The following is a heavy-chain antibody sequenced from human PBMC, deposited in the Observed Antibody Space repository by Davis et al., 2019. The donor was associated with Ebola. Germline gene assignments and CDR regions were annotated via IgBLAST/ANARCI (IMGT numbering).Heavy chain of an antibody. D-gene: IGHD2-21*02. CDR1: GFTFSSYS. Sequence: GESLKISCTASGFTFSSYSMNWVRQAPGKGLEWVSSISSSSSYIYYADSVKGRFTISRDNAMNSLYLQMNSLRAEDTAVYYCARDELLTASLFDYWGQGTLVTVSS. CDR3: ARDELLTASLFDY. V-gene: IGHV3-21*01. CDR2: ISSSSSYI. J-gene: IGHJ4*02.